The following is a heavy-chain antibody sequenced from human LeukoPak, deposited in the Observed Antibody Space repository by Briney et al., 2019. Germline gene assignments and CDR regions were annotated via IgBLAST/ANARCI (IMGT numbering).Heavy chain of an antibody. CDR2: ISGSGGTT. CDR1: GFTFSSYG. CDR3: AKRRDSSGYATFGY. J-gene: IGHJ4*02. V-gene: IGHV3-23*01. D-gene: IGHD3-22*01. Sequence: GGSLRLSCAASGFTFSSYGMSWVRQAPGKRLEWVSAISGSGGTTYYADSVKGRFTISRDNSKNTLYLQMNSLRAEDTAVYYCAKRRDSSGYATFGYWGQGTLVTVSS.